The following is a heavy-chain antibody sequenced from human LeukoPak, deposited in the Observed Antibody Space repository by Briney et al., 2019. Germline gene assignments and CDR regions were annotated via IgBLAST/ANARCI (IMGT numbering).Heavy chain of an antibody. Sequence: GGSLRLSCAASGFTFSDYSMNWVRQAPGKGLEWVSSISSSSSYIYYADSVKGRFTISRDNAKNSLYLQMNSLRAEDTAVYYCARDGSDFWSGYPFDPWGQGTLVTVSS. V-gene: IGHV3-21*01. D-gene: IGHD3-3*01. J-gene: IGHJ5*02. CDR1: GFTFSDYS. CDR2: ISSSSSYI. CDR3: ARDGSDFWSGYPFDP.